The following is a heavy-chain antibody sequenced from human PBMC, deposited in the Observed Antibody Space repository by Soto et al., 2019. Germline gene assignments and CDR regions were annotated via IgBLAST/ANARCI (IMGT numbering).Heavy chain of an antibody. D-gene: IGHD5-18*01. CDR2: IIPIFGTA. V-gene: IGHV1-69*01. J-gene: IGHJ4*02. Sequence: VRKTPGQGLEWIGGIIPIFGTANYAQKFQGRVTITADESTSTAYMELSSLRSEDTAVYYCARDQQPGVDTAMVTLDYWGQGTLVTVSS. CDR3: ARDQQPGVDTAMVTLDY.